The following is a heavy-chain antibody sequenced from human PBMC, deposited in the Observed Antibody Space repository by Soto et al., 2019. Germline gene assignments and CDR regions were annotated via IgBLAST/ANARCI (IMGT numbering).Heavy chain of an antibody. CDR2: IYYSGST. CDR1: GGSISSGDYY. Sequence: SETLSLTCAVSGGSISSGDYYWSWIRQPPGKGLEWIGYIYYSGSTYYNPSLKSRVTISVDTSKNQFSLKLSSVTAADTAVYYCARGKTVLVPAAMGGWFDPWGQGTLVTVSS. V-gene: IGHV4-30-4*01. CDR3: ARGKTVLVPAAMGGWFDP. J-gene: IGHJ5*02. D-gene: IGHD2-2*01.